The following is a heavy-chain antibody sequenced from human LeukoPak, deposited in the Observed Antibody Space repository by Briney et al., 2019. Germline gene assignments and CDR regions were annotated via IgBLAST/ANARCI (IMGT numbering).Heavy chain of an antibody. CDR2: INHSGST. CDR1: GGSFSGYY. D-gene: IGHD2-2*01. V-gene: IGHV4-34*01. J-gene: IGHJ3*02. Sequence: PSETLSLTCAVYGGSFSGYYWSWIRQPPGKGLEWIGEINHSGSTNYNPSLKSRVTISVDTSKNQFSLKLSSVTAADTAVYDCARPAVVTAALDNWGQGTMVTVSS. CDR3: ARPAVVTAALDN.